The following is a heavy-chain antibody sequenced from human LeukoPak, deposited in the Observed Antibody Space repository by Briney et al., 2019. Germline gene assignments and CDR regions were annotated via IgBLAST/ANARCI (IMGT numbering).Heavy chain of an antibody. D-gene: IGHD3-22*01. CDR2: IWYDGSNR. V-gene: IGHV3-33*01. Sequence: GGSLRLSRAASGFTFSRYGMHWVRQAPGKGLEWVAVIWYDGSNRQYVDSVKGRFTISRDNSKNTLYLQMNSLRADDTAVYYCARDFGFSPSSGYSFDYWGQGTLATVSS. CDR1: GFTFSRYG. CDR3: ARDFGFSPSSGYSFDY. J-gene: IGHJ4*02.